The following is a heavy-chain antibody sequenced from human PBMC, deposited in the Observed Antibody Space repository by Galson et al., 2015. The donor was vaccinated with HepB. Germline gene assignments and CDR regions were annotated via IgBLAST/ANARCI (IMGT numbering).Heavy chain of an antibody. J-gene: IGHJ3*02. V-gene: IGHV3-74*01. CDR2: INGDGTNT. CDR3: ARVRGRYQHDAFDI. Sequence: SLRLSCAASGFTFVNYWIHWVRQAPGKGPVWVSRINGDGTNTTYADSVKGRFTISRDNAKNTLYLQMNSLRAEDTAVYYCARVRGRYQHDAFDIWGQGTMVSVSS. CDR1: GFTFVNYW. D-gene: IGHD2-2*01.